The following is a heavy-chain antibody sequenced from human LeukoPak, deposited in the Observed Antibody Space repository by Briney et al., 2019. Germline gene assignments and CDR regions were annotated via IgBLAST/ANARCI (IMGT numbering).Heavy chain of an antibody. V-gene: IGHV4-59*01. J-gene: IGHJ6*03. D-gene: IGHD3-10*01. CDR1: GGSISSYY. Sequence: SETLSLTCTVSGGSISSYYWSWIRQPPGKGLECIGYISNTGNTNYSPSLKSRITITVDTSKNQFSLKLTSVTAADTAVYFCARDRGVGGRPGYMDVWGKGTTVTVSS. CDR3: ARDRGVGGRPGYMDV. CDR2: ISNTGNT.